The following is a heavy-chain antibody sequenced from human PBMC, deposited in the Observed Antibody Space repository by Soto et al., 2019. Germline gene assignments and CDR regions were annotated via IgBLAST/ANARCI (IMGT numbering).Heavy chain of an antibody. V-gene: IGHV1-69*13. D-gene: IGHD2-2*02. CDR1: GGTFSSYA. Sequence: SVKVSCKASGGTFSSYAISWVRQAPGQGLEWMGGIIAIFGTANYAQKFQGRVTITADESTSTAYMELSSLRSEDTAVYYCARDLGYCSSTSCYTTFLYYYGMDVWGQGTTVTVSS. CDR3: ARDLGYCSSTSCYTTFLYYYGMDV. CDR2: IIAIFGTA. J-gene: IGHJ6*02.